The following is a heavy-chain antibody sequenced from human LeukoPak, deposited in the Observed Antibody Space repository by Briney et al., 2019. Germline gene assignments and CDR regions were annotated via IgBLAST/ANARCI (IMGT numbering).Heavy chain of an antibody. Sequence: PGRSLRLSCAASGFTFRNYGMHWVRQAPGQGLEWVAVISYDESHKYYADSVKGRFTISRDNSKNTLYLQMNSLRAEDTAVYYCAKDVPVPSTNYHYYGMDVWGQGTTVTVSS. D-gene: IGHD2-2*01. CDR2: ISYDESHK. CDR3: AKDVPVPSTNYHYYGMDV. V-gene: IGHV3-30*18. J-gene: IGHJ6*02. CDR1: GFTFRNYG.